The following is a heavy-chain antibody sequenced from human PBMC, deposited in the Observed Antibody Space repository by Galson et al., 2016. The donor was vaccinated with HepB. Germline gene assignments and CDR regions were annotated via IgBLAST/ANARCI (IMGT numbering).Heavy chain of an antibody. D-gene: IGHD3-16*01. V-gene: IGHV3-48*02. Sequence: SLRLSCAASGFIFSVYNMNWARQAPGKGLEWIAWITSSSDTMYYADSVKGRFTISRDNAKNSLYLERNSRRDEETAVYYCARDDYFRLGYWGQGTLVTVSS. CDR2: ITSSSDTM. CDR3: ARDDYFRLGY. J-gene: IGHJ4*02. CDR1: GFIFSVYN.